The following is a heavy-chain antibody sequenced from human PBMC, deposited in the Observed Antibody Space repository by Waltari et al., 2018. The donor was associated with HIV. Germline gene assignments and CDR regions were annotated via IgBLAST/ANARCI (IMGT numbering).Heavy chain of an antibody. CDR3: ARNGDYAPAY. J-gene: IGHJ4*02. D-gene: IGHD4-17*01. Sequence: KKPGSSVKVSCRASGDTFRTYTISWVRQAPGQGLEWMGGITPIFKTTKYAQKFQGRVTLTADESTRTTYMELTSLRSDDTAMYYCARNGDYAPAYWGQGTLVTVSS. V-gene: IGHV1-69*01. CDR2: ITPIFKTT. CDR1: GDTFRTYT.